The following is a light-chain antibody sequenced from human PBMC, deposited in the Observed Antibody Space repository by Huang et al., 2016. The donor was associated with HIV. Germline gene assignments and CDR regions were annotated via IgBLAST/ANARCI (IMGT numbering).Light chain of an antibody. J-gene: IGKJ1*01. Sequence: EIVMTQSPATLSASLGERATLSCTATESITSNLAWYHQKPGQSPRLLIYDSSTRATGIPARFSGGGFGAEFTLTISSLQSEDSAIYYCQQYNNWPRTFGQGTKVEIK. CDR1: ESITSN. CDR2: DSS. V-gene: IGKV3-15*01. CDR3: QQYNNWPRT.